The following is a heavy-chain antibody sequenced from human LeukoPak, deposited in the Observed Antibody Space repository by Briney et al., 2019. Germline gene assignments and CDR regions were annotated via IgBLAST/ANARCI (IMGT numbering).Heavy chain of an antibody. Sequence: SETLSLTCTVSGYSISSGYYWGWIRQPPGKGLEWTGSIYHSGSTYYNPSLKSRVTISVDTSKNQFSLKLSSVTAADTAVYYCARDLTDYYGSGSYWHYYYYYGMDVWGQGTTVTVSS. CDR3: ARDLTDYYGSGSYWHYYYYYGMDV. CDR1: GYSISSGYY. J-gene: IGHJ6*02. D-gene: IGHD3-10*01. V-gene: IGHV4-38-2*02. CDR2: IYHSGST.